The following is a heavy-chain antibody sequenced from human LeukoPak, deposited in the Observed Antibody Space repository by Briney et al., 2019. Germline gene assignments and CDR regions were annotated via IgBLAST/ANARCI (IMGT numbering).Heavy chain of an antibody. CDR2: INPNSGGT. J-gene: IGHJ4*02. CDR1: GYTFTGYY. V-gene: IGHV1-2*06. D-gene: IGHD5-24*01. CDR3: ARGRAFPDGYNYHY. Sequence: ASVRVSCKASGYTFTGYYLHWVRQAPGQGLEWMGRINPNSGGTNYAQKFQGRVTMTRDTSISTAYMELSRLGSDDTAVYYCARGRAFPDGYNYHYWGQGTLVTVSS.